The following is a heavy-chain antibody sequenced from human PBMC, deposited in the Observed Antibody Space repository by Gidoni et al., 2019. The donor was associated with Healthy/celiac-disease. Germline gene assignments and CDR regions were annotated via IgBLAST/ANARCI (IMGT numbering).Heavy chain of an antibody. CDR3: AKDPTKGTTWGDWYFDL. J-gene: IGHJ2*01. D-gene: IGHD2-2*01. V-gene: IGHV3-23*01. Sequence: EVQLLESGGGLVQPGGSLRLSCEASGFSFSIYAMSWVRQAPGKGLEWVSAISGSGGSTYYADSVKGRFTINRDNSKNTLYLQMNSLRAEDTAVYYCAKDPTKGTTWGDWYFDLWGRGTLVTVSS. CDR2: ISGSGGST. CDR1: GFSFSIYA.